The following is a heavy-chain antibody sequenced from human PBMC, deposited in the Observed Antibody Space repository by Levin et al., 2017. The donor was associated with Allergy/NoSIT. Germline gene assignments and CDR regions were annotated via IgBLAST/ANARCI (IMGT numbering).Heavy chain of an antibody. CDR1: GFTFSSYG. CDR3: AKDVYGSGWYPLGNDAFER. V-gene: IGHV3-30*18. D-gene: IGHD6-19*01. CDR2: ISSDGRKK. J-gene: IGHJ3*02. Sequence: GESLKISCAASGFTFSSYGMHWVRQAPGKGLEWVAVISSDGRKKFYADSVKGRFPIFRDNSKKTLDMQMNRLRAEDTAVYYCAKDVYGSGWYPLGNDAFERWGQGTKVSVSS.